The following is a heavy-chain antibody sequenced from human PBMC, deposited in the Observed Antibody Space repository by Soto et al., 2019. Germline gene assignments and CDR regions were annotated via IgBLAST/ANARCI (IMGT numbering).Heavy chain of an antibody. Sequence: SVKVSCKASGGTFSSCAISWVRQARGQGLEWMGGIIPIFGTANYAQKFQGRVTITADKSTSTAYMELSSLRSEDTAVYYCARYDSSGYYDYYYYGMDVWGQGTTVTVSS. D-gene: IGHD3-22*01. J-gene: IGHJ6*02. CDR1: GGTFSSCA. V-gene: IGHV1-69*06. CDR2: IIPIFGTA. CDR3: ARYDSSGYYDYYYYGMDV.